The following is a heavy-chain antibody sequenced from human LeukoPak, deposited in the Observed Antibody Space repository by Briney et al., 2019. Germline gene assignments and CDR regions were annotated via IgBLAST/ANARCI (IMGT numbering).Heavy chain of an antibody. J-gene: IGHJ4*02. D-gene: IGHD5-24*01. CDR1: GCSFSSSI. Sequence: AGSLSLTCAVSGCSFSSSIMCWCGRPPPERVVWGVAVSSSGGSSNYADSVKGRFTISRDNSKNTLYLQMNSLRAEDTALYYCAKGRGSDRDGYNSGFRSAMPFPDYWGQGTLVTVSS. CDR2: VSSSGGSS. CDR3: AKGRGSDRDGYNSGFRSAMPFPDY. V-gene: IGHV3-23*01.